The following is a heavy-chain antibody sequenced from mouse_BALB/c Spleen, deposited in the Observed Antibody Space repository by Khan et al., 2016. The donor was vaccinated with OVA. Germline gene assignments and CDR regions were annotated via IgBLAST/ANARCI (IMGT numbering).Heavy chain of an antibody. CDR1: GYTFTNYG. CDR2: INTYTGKP. J-gene: IGHJ4*01. CDR3: ERVGYDGTMDY. D-gene: IGHD2-14*01. Sequence: QIQLVQSGPELKKPGETVKISCKASGYTFTNYGMNWVKQAPGKGLKWMGWINTYTGKPIYANDYKGRFAFSLETSASTAYLHINNHKNEDTATYFCERVGYDGTMDYWGQGTSGTVSS. V-gene: IGHV9-3-1*01.